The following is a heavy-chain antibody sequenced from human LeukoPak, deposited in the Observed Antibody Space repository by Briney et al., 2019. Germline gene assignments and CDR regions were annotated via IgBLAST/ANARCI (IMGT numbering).Heavy chain of an antibody. Sequence: SVKVSCKASGGTFSNYAISWVRQAPGQGLEWTGGIIPLFGTANYAQRFQGRVTITADESTSTAYMALSSLRSEDTAIYYCARARIPFAVVIPWDYWGQGTLVTVSP. CDR1: GGTFSNYA. D-gene: IGHD3-3*01. V-gene: IGHV1-69*13. J-gene: IGHJ4*02. CDR3: ARARIPFAVVIPWDY. CDR2: IIPLFGTA.